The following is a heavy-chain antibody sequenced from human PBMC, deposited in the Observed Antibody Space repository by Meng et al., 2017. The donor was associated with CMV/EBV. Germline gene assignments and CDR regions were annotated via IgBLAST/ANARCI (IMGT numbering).Heavy chain of an antibody. J-gene: IGHJ4*02. CDR3: ARGSLAVRAVDY. Sequence: SETLSLTCAVYGGSFSGYYWSWIRQPPGKGLEWVGERNHSGSTNYNPTLKSRVTISVATSKNQFSLTLSSVTAADTAVYYCARGSLAVRAVDYWGQGTLVTVSS. CDR1: GGSFSGYY. CDR2: RNHSGST. V-gene: IGHV4-34*01.